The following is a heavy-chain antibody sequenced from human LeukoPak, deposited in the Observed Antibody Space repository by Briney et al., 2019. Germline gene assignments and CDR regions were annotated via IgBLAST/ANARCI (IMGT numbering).Heavy chain of an antibody. CDR3: ARGYYYDSSGYLDAFDI. CDR1: GYTFTSYD. Sequence: ASVKVSCKASGYTFTSYDINWVRQATGQGLEWMGWMNPNSGNTGYAQKFQGRVTMTRNISISTAYMELSSLRSEDTAVYYCARGYYYDSSGYLDAFDIWGQGTMVTVSS. D-gene: IGHD3-22*01. V-gene: IGHV1-8*01. J-gene: IGHJ3*02. CDR2: MNPNSGNT.